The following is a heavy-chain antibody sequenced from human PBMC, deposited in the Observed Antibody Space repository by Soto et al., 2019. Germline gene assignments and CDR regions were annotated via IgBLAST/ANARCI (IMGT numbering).Heavy chain of an antibody. Sequence: QLHLVQSGAVVKKPGASVTVSCSASGYPVTAYYMHWVRQAPGRGLEWMGGINPATGAAKYTQTFQGRVTMNRDTSTSTVFMEPSGLTSEETAVFYCARGGGVGVAGSAAFDMWGQGTLVTVSS. D-gene: IGHD3-3*01. CDR3: ARGGGVGVAGSAAFDM. J-gene: IGHJ3*02. CDR1: GYPVTAYY. V-gene: IGHV1-2*02. CDR2: INPATGAA.